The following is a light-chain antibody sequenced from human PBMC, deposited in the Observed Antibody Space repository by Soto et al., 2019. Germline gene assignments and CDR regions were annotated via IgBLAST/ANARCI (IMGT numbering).Light chain of an antibody. V-gene: IGLV2-14*01. CDR2: DVN. CDR3: NSYTTSETYV. Sequence: QSALTQPASVSGSPGQSITISCTGTNSDVGSYNRVSWYQQPPGTAPKLIIYDVNNRPSGVSYRFSGSESGNTASLTISGLQAEDEADYYCNSYTTSETYVFGTGTKVTVL. CDR1: NSDVGSYNR. J-gene: IGLJ1*01.